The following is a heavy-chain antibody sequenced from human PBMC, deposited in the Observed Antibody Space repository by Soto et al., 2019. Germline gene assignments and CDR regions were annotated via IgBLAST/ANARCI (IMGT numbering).Heavy chain of an antibody. J-gene: IGHJ6*02. CDR2: IPSRGRP. CDR1: GASIAGGSYY. CDR3: ARAAFRSGYYGYYYGMDV. Sequence: QVQLRESGPGLVKPSQTLLLTCSVSGASIAGGSYYWSWLRQPPGKGLEWIGYIPSRGRPFYHPSLASRSTISSDTSKNQLSLQLTSVTAADTAVYYCARAAFRSGYYGYYYGMDVWGQGTAVNV. V-gene: IGHV4-30-4*01. D-gene: IGHD3-3*01.